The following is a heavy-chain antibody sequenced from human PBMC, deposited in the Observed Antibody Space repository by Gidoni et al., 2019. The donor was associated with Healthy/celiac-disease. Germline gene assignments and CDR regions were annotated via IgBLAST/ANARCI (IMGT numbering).Heavy chain of an antibody. J-gene: IGHJ4*02. CDR3: ARQLSLMGQYTSSWPDY. CDR2: INWNGGGT. Sequence: EVQLVESGGSVVRPGGSLKLSCAASGFTFDDYGMSWVRQAPGKGLEWVSGINWNGGGTGYADSVKGRFTISRDNAKNSLYLQMNSLRAEDTALYHCARQLSLMGQYTSSWPDYWGQGTLVTVSS. V-gene: IGHV3-20*01. D-gene: IGHD6-13*01. CDR1: GFTFDDYG.